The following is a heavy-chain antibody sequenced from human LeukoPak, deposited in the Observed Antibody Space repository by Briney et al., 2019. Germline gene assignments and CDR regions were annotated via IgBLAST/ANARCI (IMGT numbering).Heavy chain of an antibody. CDR2: IDPNSGGT. V-gene: IGHV1-2*02. CDR1: GYIYSDYY. CDR3: ARGGVYCSGGSCYLSWSDY. Sequence: ASVKVSCKASGYIYSDYYIHWVRQAPGQGLEWMGWIDPNSGGTSYTQNFQGRVTMTRDTSISTAYMDLNRLTSDDTAVYYCARGGVYCSGGSCYLSWSDYWGQGTLVTVSS. D-gene: IGHD2-15*01. J-gene: IGHJ4*02.